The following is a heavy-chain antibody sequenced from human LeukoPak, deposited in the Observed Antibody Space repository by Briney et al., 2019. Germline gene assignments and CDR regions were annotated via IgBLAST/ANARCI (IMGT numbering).Heavy chain of an antibody. Sequence: LRLSCAASGFTFSSYAMSWVRQPPEKGLEWIGYIYYSGSTNYNPSLKSRVTISVDKSKNQFSLKLTSVTAADTAVYYCATLYYDSSGYSFDYWGQGTLVTVSS. CDR2: IYYSGST. D-gene: IGHD3-22*01. V-gene: IGHV4-59*08. J-gene: IGHJ4*02. CDR1: GFTFSSYA. CDR3: ATLYYDSSGYSFDY.